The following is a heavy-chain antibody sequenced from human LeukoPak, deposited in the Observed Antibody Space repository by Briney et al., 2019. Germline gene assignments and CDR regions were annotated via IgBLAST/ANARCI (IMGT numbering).Heavy chain of an antibody. V-gene: IGHV3-21*01. D-gene: IGHD6-13*01. J-gene: IGHJ4*02. CDR3: ARDSPLYSSSWYY. Sequence: GGSLRLSCAASGITFSSYGMNWVRQAPGKGLEWVSSISSSSSYIYYADSVKGRFTISRDNAKNSLYLQMNSLRAEDTAVYYCARDSPLYSSSWYYWGQGTLVTVSS. CDR1: GITFSSYG. CDR2: ISSSSSYI.